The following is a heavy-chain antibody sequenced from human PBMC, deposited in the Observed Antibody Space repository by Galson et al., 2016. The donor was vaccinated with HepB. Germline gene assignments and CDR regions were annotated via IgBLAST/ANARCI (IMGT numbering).Heavy chain of an antibody. CDR2: FSGSDGSA. D-gene: IGHD3-3*01. CDR1: GFNVYV. V-gene: IGHV3-23*01. Sequence: SLRLSCAASGFNVYVMSWVRQAPGKGLEWVATFSGSDGSALYADSVKGRFTIARDSSKTMLFLQMNRLRVEDTAVYYCATDLHPENALSSSDFWRGHARCQSAVDFDMDVWGQGTTVTVSS. J-gene: IGHJ6*02. CDR3: ATDLHPENALSSSDFWRGHARCQSAVDFDMDV.